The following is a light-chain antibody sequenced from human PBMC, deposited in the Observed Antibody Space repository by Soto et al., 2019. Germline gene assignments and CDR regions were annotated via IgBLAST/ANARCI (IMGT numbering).Light chain of an antibody. CDR1: SSNIGAGYD. J-gene: IGLJ2*01. Sequence: QSVLTQPPSVSGAPGQRVTISCTGSSSNIGAGYDVHWYQQLPGTAPKLLIHGNNNRPSGVPDRFSGSKSGTSASLAITGLQAEDEADYYCQSYDSSLSGHVVFGEGTKLTVL. V-gene: IGLV1-40*01. CDR3: QSYDSSLSGHVV. CDR2: GNN.